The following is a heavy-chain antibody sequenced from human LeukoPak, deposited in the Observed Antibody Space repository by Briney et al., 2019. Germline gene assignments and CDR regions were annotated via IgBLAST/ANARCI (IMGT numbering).Heavy chain of an antibody. J-gene: IGHJ5*02. CDR1: GYRFTSYS. CDR3: TRLYHYYYSSGYYNWFDP. CDR2: IYTVDSDT. D-gene: IGHD3-22*01. Sequence: GEPLHSSCKVSGYRFTSYSIGWLRKMHGKGLGWVGIIYTVDSDTRNSPSFQGQATISAGKSISTAYLQCSSLKASDPGITYWTRLYHYYYSSGYYNWFDPWGQGTLVTVSS. V-gene: IGHV5-51*01.